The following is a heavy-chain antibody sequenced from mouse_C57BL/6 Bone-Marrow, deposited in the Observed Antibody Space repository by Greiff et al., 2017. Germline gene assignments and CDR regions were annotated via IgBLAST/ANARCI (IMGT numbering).Heavy chain of an antibody. CDR3: ARAGVDYYGEREDYAMDY. V-gene: IGHV1-47*01. Sequence: VQLQQSGAELVKPGASVKMSCKASGYTFTTYPIEWVKQNHGKSLEWIGNFHPNNDGTKYNEKFKGKATLTVDKSSSTVYLELSRFTSDDSAVYYCARAGVDYYGEREDYAMDYWGQGTSVTVSS. CDR1: GYTFTTYP. D-gene: IGHD1-1*01. CDR2: FHPNNDGT. J-gene: IGHJ4*01.